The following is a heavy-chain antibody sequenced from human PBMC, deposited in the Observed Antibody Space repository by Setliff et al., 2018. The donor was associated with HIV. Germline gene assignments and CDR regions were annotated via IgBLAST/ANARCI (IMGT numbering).Heavy chain of an antibody. Sequence: PGGSLRLSCAASGFTFSIYAMSWVRQAPGKGLEWVSIIYSGGIITYYADSVKGRFTISRDNSKNTLYLQMNSLRAEDTAVYYCAKGSRLFDYWGQGTLVTVPQ. CDR3: AKGSRLFDY. V-gene: IGHV3-23*03. J-gene: IGHJ4*02. CDR2: IYSGGIIT. CDR1: GFTFSIYA.